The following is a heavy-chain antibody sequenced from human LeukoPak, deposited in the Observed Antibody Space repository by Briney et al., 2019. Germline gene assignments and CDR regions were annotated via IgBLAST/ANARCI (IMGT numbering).Heavy chain of an antibody. D-gene: IGHD3-10*01. V-gene: IGHV1-2*02. CDR2: INPKNGGT. Sequence: ASVKVSCKGSGYTFIDYYMHWVRQAPGQGLEWMGWINPKNGGTNYARKFQGRVTMTRDTSISTAYMELSSLTSDDTAIYYCAAFAAGVTPHNWFDPRGQGTLVTVSS. J-gene: IGHJ5*02. CDR3: AAFAAGVTPHNWFDP. CDR1: GYTFIDYY.